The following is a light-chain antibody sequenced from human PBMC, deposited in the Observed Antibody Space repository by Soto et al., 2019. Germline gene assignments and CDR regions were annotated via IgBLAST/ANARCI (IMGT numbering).Light chain of an antibody. V-gene: IGKV3-20*01. CDR2: AAS. CDR3: QKYGSSPPWT. Sequence: EIVLTQSPGTLSLSPGERATLSCRASQSISSSYLAWYQHKPGQAPRLLIYAASSRATGIPDRFSGSGSGTDFTLTISRLEPEDFAVYYCQKYGSSPPWTFGQGTKVEIK. J-gene: IGKJ1*01. CDR1: QSISSSY.